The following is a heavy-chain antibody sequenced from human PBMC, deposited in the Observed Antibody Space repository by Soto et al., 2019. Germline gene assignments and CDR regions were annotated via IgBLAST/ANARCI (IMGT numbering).Heavy chain of an antibody. CDR3: XXXXSXYYDSSGYYSSQPIDY. Sequence: QVQLVESGGGVVQPGRSLRLSCAASGFTFSSYAMHWVRQAPGXGXXXXXXXXXDGSNKYYADSVKGRFTISXDNSKNTLYLQMNSLRAEDTAXXXXXXXXSXYYDSSGYYSSQPIDYWGQGTLVTVSS. J-gene: IGHJ4*02. D-gene: IGHD3-22*01. V-gene: IGHV3-30-3*01. CDR1: GFTFSSYA. CDR2: XXXDGSNK.